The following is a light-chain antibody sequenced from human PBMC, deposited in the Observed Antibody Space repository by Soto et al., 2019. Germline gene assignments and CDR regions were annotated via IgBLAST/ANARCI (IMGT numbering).Light chain of an antibody. CDR1: QSVSSN. CDR2: GAS. V-gene: IGKV3-15*01. Sequence: EIVMTQSPATLSVSPGERATLSCRASQSVSSNLAWYQQKPGQAPRLLIYGASTRATGIPARFGGSGSGTEFTLTISSLQSEDFAVYYCQQYNNWPPGFGQGTKLEIK. CDR3: QQYNNWPPG. J-gene: IGKJ2*03.